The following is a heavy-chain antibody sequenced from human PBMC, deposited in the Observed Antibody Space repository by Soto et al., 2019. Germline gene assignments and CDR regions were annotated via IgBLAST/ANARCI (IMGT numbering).Heavy chain of an antibody. CDR3: ARERRGPEAAANWFDH. V-gene: IGHV4-31*03. CDR1: GGSISSGGYY. CDR2: SYYTGMT. J-gene: IGHJ5*02. Sequence: QVQLQESGPGLVKPSQALSLTCTESGGSISSGGYYWRWIRQHPGKGLEWIGYSYYTGMTYYTPSFKSRVTMSVDMSKNQFSLNLISVTVADTAVYYCARERRGPEAAANWFDHWGQGTLVVVSS. D-gene: IGHD6-13*01.